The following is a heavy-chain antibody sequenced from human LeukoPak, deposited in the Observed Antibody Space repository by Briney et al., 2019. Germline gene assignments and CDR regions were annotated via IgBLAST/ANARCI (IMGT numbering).Heavy chain of an antibody. Sequence: ASVKVSCKASGYTFTSYGISWVRQAPGQGLEWMGWISAYNGNTNYAQKLQGRVTMTTDTSTSTAYMELRSLRSDDTAVHYCARDIDVLRYFDWLFERSYYYYGMDVWGQGTTVTVSS. V-gene: IGHV1-18*01. CDR1: GYTFTSYG. J-gene: IGHJ6*02. CDR2: ISAYNGNT. CDR3: ARDIDVLRYFDWLFERSYYYYGMDV. D-gene: IGHD3-9*01.